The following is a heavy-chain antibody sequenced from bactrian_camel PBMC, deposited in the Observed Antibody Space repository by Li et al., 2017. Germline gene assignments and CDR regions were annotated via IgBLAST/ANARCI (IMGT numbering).Heavy chain of an antibody. D-gene: IGHD3*01. V-gene: IGHV3S53*01. CDR1: GITSASRC. CDR3: AAGRATFKRRRCDVGERRFGN. Sequence: HVQLVESGGDSVQAGGSLRLSCAASGITSASRCMGWFRQAPGKERLGVANITSVGSTTYADSVKGRFTISQDNAKNTVYLQMSSLKPEDTAMYYCAAGRATFKRRRCDVGERRFGNWGRGPRSPSP. J-gene: IGHJ4*01. CDR2: ITSVGST.